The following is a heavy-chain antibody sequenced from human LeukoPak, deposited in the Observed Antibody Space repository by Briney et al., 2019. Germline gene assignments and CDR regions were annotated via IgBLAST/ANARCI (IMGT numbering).Heavy chain of an antibody. CDR3: AKDPARLLSGGFDY. J-gene: IGHJ4*02. D-gene: IGHD2/OR15-2a*01. CDR2: ISGSGGST. V-gene: IGHV3-23*01. Sequence: PGGSLRLSCAASGFTFSSYAMSWVRQAPGKGLEWVSAISGSGGSTYYADSVKGRSTISRDNSKNTLYLQMNSLRAEDTAVYYCAKDPARLLSGGFDYWGQGTLVTVSS. CDR1: GFTFSSYA.